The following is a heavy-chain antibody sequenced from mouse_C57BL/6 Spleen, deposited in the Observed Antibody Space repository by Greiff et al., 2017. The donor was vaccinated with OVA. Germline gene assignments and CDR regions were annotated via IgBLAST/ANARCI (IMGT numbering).Heavy chain of an antibody. Sequence: EVQLQQSGTVLARPGASVKTSCKTSGYTFTSYWMHWVKQRPGQGLEWIGAIYPGNSDTSYNQKFKGKAKLTAVTSASTAYMELSSLTNEDSAVYYCTRGEYGYDEVFDYWGQGTTLTVSS. CDR3: TRGEYGYDEVFDY. CDR1: GYTFTSYW. D-gene: IGHD2-2*01. V-gene: IGHV1-5*01. CDR2: IYPGNSDT. J-gene: IGHJ2*01.